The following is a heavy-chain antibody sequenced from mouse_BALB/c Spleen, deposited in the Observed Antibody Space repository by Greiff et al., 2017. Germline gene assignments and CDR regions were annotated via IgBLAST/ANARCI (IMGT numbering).Heavy chain of an antibody. CDR2: LWGDGST. CDR1: GFSLTGYG. Sequence: VQRVASGPGLVAPSQSLSITCTVSGFSLTGYGVNWVRRPPGKGQAWLGMLWGDGSTDYNSAFKSRLSISEDNSKRQVFLKMKRLQTDDTAWYYFARRDSMDYWGQGTSVTVSS. J-gene: IGHJ4*01. V-gene: IGHV2-6-7*01. CDR3: ARRDSMDY.